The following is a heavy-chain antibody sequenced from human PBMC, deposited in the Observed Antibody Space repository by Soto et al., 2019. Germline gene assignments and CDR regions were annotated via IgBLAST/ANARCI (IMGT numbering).Heavy chain of an antibody. D-gene: IGHD5-18*01. CDR1: GFTFYNYG. V-gene: IGHV3-33*01. CDR2: IWYDGSNK. Sequence: QVQLVESGGGVVQPGRSLRLSCAASGFTFYNYGMKWVRQAPGKGLEWVAVIWYDGSNKYYGDSVKGRFTVSRDNSKNTQYLQMNSLRVEDTAVYYCARAPRGRYSSGLDYWGQGTLVTVSS. J-gene: IGHJ4*02. CDR3: ARAPRGRYSSGLDY.